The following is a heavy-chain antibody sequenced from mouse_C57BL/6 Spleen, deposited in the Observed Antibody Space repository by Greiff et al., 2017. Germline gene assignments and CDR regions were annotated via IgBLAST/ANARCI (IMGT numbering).Heavy chain of an antibody. D-gene: IGHD1-1*01. Sequence: VQLQQSGPGLVKPSQSLSLTCSVTGYSITSGYYWNWIRQFPGNKLEWMGYISYDGSNNYNPSLKNRISITRDTSKNQFFLKLNSVTTEDTATYYGAREYGSSYGFAYWGQGTLVTVSA. CDR1: GYSITSGYY. J-gene: IGHJ3*01. CDR2: ISYDGSN. V-gene: IGHV3-6*01. CDR3: AREYGSSYGFAY.